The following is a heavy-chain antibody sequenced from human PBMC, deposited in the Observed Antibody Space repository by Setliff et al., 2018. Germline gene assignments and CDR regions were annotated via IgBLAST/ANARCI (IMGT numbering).Heavy chain of an antibody. CDR3: ARDPLTTNRRRAFDI. D-gene: IGHD4-17*01. CDR1: GGSIGSSSYY. V-gene: IGHV4-39*07. J-gene: IGHJ3*02. CDR2: IYYSGST. Sequence: PSETLSLTCTVSGGSIGSSSYYWGWIRQPPGKGLEWIGSIYYSGSTYYNPSLKSRVTISVDTSKNQFSLKLSSVTAADTAVYYCARDPLTTNRRRAFDIWGQGTMVT.